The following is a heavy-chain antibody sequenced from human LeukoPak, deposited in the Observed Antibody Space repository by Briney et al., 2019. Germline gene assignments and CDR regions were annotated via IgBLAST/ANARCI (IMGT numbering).Heavy chain of an antibody. D-gene: IGHD3-10*01. V-gene: IGHV3-23*01. CDR2: ISGSGGGT. J-gene: IGHJ4*02. CDR3: AKDDYGSGSYLDY. Sequence: GGSLRLSCAASGFTFSSYAMSWVRQAPGKGLEWVSAISGSGGGTYYADSVKGRFTISRDNSKNTLYLQMNSLRAEDTAVYYCAKDDYGSGSYLDYWGQGTLVTVSS. CDR1: GFTFSSYA.